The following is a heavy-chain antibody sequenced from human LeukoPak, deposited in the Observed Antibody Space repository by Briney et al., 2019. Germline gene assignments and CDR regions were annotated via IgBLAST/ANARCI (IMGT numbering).Heavy chain of an antibody. J-gene: IGHJ4*02. CDR3: ARLGYDILTGHDY. V-gene: IGHV4-38-2*01. CDR1: GYSISSGYY. CDR2: IYHSGST. D-gene: IGHD3-9*01. Sequence: SETLSLTCAVSGYSISSGYYWGWIRPPPGKGLEWIGSIYHSGSTYYNPSLKSRVTISVDTSKNQFSLKLSSVTAADTAVYYCARLGYDILTGHDYWGQGTLVTVSS.